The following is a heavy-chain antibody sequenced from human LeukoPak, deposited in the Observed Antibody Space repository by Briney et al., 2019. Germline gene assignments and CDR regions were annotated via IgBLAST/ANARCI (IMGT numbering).Heavy chain of an antibody. Sequence: KAGGSLRLSCAASGFTFSNAWMSWVRQAPGKGLEWVGRIKTKTDGGTTDYAAPVKGRFTISRDDSKNTLYLQMNSLKTEDTAVYYCTTDKRVVDLVGFDIWGQGTMVTVSS. V-gene: IGHV3-15*01. CDR1: GFTFSNAW. CDR2: IKTKTDGGTT. D-gene: IGHD2-2*01. CDR3: TTDKRVVDLVGFDI. J-gene: IGHJ3*02.